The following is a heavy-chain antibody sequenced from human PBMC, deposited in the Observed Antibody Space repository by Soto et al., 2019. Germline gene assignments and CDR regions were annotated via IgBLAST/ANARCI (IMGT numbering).Heavy chain of an antibody. CDR2: IKSKSDGGTT. CDR3: CTISHYSDTSGYYYYYGMDV. CDR1: GLTFANAW. V-gene: IGHV3-15*01. J-gene: IGHJ6*02. Sequence: PGGSLRLSCAASGLTFANAWMSWVRQAPGKGLEWVGRIKSKSDGGTTDYAAPVKGRFTISRDDSKSTLYLQMNSLKTEDTAVFYCCTISHYSDTSGYYYYYGMDVWGQGTTVTVSS. D-gene: IGHD3-22*01.